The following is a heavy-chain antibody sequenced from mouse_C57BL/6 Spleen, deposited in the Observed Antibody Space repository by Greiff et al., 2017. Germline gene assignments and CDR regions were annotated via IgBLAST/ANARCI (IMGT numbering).Heavy chain of an antibody. Sequence: VQLQQPGAELVRPGSSVKLSCKASGYTFTSYWMHLVKQRPIQGLEWIGNIDPSDSETHYNQKFKDKATLTVDKSSSTAYMQLSSLTSEDSAVYYCARSYYGSSYSYYFDYWGQGTTLTVSS. V-gene: IGHV1-52*01. CDR1: GYTFTSYW. J-gene: IGHJ2*01. CDR2: IDPSDSET. D-gene: IGHD1-1*01. CDR3: ARSYYGSSYSYYFDY.